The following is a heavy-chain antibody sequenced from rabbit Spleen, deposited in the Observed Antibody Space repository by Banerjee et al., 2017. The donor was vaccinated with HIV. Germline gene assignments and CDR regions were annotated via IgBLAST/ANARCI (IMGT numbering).Heavy chain of an antibody. CDR3: ARDSSSSFSSYGMDL. D-gene: IGHD1-1*01. Sequence: QEQLVESGGGLVKPGASLTLTCIASGVSFGFSSYMCWVRQAPGKGLEWIACIEVGSSGFSYFATWAKGRFTISETSSTTVTLQVTRLTAADTATYFCARDSSSSFSSYGMDLWGQGTLVTVS. CDR2: IEVGSSGFS. V-gene: IGHV1S45*01. J-gene: IGHJ6*01. CDR1: GVSFGFSSY.